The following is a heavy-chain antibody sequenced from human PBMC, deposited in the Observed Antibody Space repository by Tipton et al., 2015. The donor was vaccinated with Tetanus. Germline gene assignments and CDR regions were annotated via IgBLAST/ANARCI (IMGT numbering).Heavy chain of an antibody. D-gene: IGHD3-10*01. CDR2: IYSGDSEA. V-gene: IGHV5-51*01. J-gene: IGHJ5*02. Sequence: QSGAEVKKPGESLKMSCKISGHNSRSYWINWVRQMPGKGLEWMGIIYSGDSEATYSPSFQGQVTISLDKSISTAYLHWSSLRASVTAIYFCARLPKHYSASGSTWGQGTQVTVSS. CDR1: GHNSRSYW. CDR3: ARLPKHYSASGST.